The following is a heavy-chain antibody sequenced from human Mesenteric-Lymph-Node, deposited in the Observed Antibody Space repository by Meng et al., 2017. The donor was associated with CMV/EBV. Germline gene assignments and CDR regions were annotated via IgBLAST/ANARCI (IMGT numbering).Heavy chain of an antibody. CDR3: ARAAYYDFWSGYQTQAESFDI. CDR2: ISGGGNSI. V-gene: IGHV3-48*03. CDR1: GFSLSAYE. D-gene: IGHD3-3*01. J-gene: IGHJ3*02. Sequence: GESLKISCAASGFSLSAYEMNWVRQAPGKGLEWVSYISGGGNSIYYADSVKGRFTTSRDNAKNALYLQMNSLRAEDTALYYCARAAYYDFWSGYQTQAESFDIWGQGTMVTVSS.